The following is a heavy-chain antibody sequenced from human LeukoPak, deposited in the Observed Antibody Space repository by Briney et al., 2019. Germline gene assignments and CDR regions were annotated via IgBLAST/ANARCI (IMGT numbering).Heavy chain of an antibody. Sequence: GGSLRLSCAASGFTFNDYYMSWIRQAPGKGLEWVSYISSSSTYTNYADSVKGRFTISRDNAKSSLYLQMNSLRAEDTAVYYCARPKYSGYAGYFDYWGRGTLVTVSS. CDR1: GFTFNDYY. CDR2: ISSSSTYT. J-gene: IGHJ4*02. CDR3: ARPKYSGYAGYFDY. V-gene: IGHV3-11*03. D-gene: IGHD5-12*01.